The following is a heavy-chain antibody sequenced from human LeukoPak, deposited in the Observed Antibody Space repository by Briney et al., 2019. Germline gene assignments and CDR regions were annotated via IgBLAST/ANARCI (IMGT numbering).Heavy chain of an antibody. J-gene: IGHJ4*02. D-gene: IGHD1-26*01. CDR1: GGSITSTNW. CDR3: TRESGPYCPFGY. Sequence: NPSETLSLTRGLSGGSITSTNWWSWVRQPPGQGLEWIGEISLTGRTNYNPSLIGRVIMSLDEPRNQLSLTLTSVTAADTAMYYCTRESGPYCPFGYWGQGTLVVVPS. V-gene: IGHV4-4*02. CDR2: ISLTGRT.